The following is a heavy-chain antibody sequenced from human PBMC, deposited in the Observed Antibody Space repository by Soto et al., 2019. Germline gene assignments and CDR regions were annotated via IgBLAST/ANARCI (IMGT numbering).Heavy chain of an antibody. J-gene: IGHJ6*03. CDR1: GFTFSTYG. Sequence: PGGSLRLSCAASGFTFSTYGMHWVRQAPGKGLEWVAVISYDGSNKYYADSVKGRFTISRDNSKNTLYLQMNSLRAEDTAVYYCAKGSGDTYYYYYMDVWGKGTTVTVSS. V-gene: IGHV3-30*18. CDR2: ISYDGSNK. D-gene: IGHD6-25*01. CDR3: AKGSGDTYYYYYMDV.